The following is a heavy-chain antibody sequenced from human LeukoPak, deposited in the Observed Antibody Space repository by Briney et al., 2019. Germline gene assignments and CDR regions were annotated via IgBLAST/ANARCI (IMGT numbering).Heavy chain of an antibody. D-gene: IGHD6-19*01. Sequence: PAGGSLRLSCAASGFTFSSYAMSWVRQAPGKGLEWVSAISGSGGSTYYADSVKGRFTISRDNSKNTLYLQMNSLRAEDTAVYYCAKDSKVAVGSYYFDYWGQGTLVTVSS. CDR1: GFTFSSYA. V-gene: IGHV3-23*01. J-gene: IGHJ4*02. CDR3: AKDSKVAVGSYYFDY. CDR2: ISGSGGST.